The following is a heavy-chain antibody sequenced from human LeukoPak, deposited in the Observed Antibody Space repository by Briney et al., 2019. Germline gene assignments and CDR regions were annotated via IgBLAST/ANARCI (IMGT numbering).Heavy chain of an antibody. CDR2: INHREST. D-gene: IGHD2-15*01. Sequence: SEALSLTCAVYGGSFSDYYWSWVRQPPGKGLEWIGEINHRESTNYNPSLKSRVTMSVDTSKNQFSLKLSSVTATDTAVYYCASLPTGYSSTDYYGMDVWGQGTTVTVSS. CDR1: GGSFSDYY. CDR3: ASLPTGYSSTDYYGMDV. V-gene: IGHV4-34*01. J-gene: IGHJ6*02.